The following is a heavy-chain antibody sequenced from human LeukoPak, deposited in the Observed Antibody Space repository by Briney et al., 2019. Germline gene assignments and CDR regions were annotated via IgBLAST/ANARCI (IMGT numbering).Heavy chain of an antibody. CDR2: IYTSGST. Sequence: SETLSLTCTVSGGSISSYYWSWIRQPAGKGLEWIGRIYTSGSTNYNPSLKSRVTMSVDASKNQFSLKLSSVTAADTAVYYCARDTGWLSYHWGAPGRRHDAFDIWGQGTMVTVSS. V-gene: IGHV4-4*07. D-gene: IGHD3-3*01. J-gene: IGHJ3*02. CDR3: ARDTGWLSYHWGAPGRRHDAFDI. CDR1: GGSISSYY.